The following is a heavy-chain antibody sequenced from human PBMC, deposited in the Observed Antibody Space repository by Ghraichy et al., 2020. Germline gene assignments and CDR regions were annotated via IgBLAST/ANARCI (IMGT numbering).Heavy chain of an antibody. V-gene: IGHV4-34*01. D-gene: IGHD1-26*01. Sequence: ESLNISCAVYGGSFSGYYWSWIRQPPGKGLEWIGEINHSGSTNYNPSLKSRVTISVDTSKNQFSLKLSSVTAADTAVYYCARGPLSEDGAQYYFDYWGQGTLVTVSS. CDR1: GGSFSGYY. J-gene: IGHJ4*02. CDR2: INHSGST. CDR3: ARGPLSEDGAQYYFDY.